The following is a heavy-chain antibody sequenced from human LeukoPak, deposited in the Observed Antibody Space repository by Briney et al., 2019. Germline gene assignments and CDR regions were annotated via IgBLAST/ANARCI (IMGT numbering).Heavy chain of an antibody. Sequence: GASVKVSCKASGGTFSSYAISWVRQAPGQGLEWMGGIIPIFGTANYAQKFQGRVTMTEDTSTDTAYMELSSLRSEDTAVYYCATRRTVGLFIRGFDYWGQGTLVTVSS. CDR2: IIPIFGTA. CDR1: GGTFSSYA. V-gene: IGHV1-69*06. J-gene: IGHJ4*02. D-gene: IGHD3/OR15-3a*01. CDR3: ATRRTVGLFIRGFDY.